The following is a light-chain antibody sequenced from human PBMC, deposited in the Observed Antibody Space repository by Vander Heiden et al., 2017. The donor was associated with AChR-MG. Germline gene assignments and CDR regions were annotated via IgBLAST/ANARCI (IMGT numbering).Light chain of an antibody. CDR2: DVS. V-gene: IGLV2-14*01. Sequence: QSALTQPASVSGSPGQSITISCTGTSSDVGSYDYVSWYQKHPGKAPKLIIYDVSNRPSGVSNRFSGSKSGNTASLTISGLQAEDEADYYCSSYTSSSPVVFGGGTKLTVL. CDR3: SSYTSSSPVV. J-gene: IGLJ2*01. CDR1: SSDVGSYDY.